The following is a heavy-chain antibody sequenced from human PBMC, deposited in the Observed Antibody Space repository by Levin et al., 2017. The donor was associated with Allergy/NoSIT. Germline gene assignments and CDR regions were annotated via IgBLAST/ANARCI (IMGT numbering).Heavy chain of an antibody. V-gene: IGHV4-39*07. CDR1: GGSISDDSYY. CDR2: IYYDGSA. J-gene: IGHJ6*02. Sequence: TSETLSLTCTVSGGSISDDSYYWAWVRQPPGKGLEWVGSIYYDGSAYYNPSLKTRLTISVDTSKNQFSLRVNSVTAADTAVYYCAGEPNSPYYYHYGLDVRGPGTTVTVSS. D-gene: IGHD2/OR15-2a*01. CDR3: AGEPNSPYYYHYGLDV.